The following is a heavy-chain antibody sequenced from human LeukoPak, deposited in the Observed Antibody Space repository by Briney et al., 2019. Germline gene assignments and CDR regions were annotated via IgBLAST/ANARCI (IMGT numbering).Heavy chain of an antibody. V-gene: IGHV3-23*01. D-gene: IGHD1-26*01. CDR2: ISGSGGSA. CDR1: GFTFSSYA. Sequence: GGFLRLSCAASGFTFSSYAMSWVRQAPGKGLEWVSTISGSGGSAYYADSVKGRFTISRDNSNNTLYLQMYTLRAEDTAVYYCAKSEAEQFHPYFDYWGQGTLVTVSS. J-gene: IGHJ4*02. CDR3: AKSEAEQFHPYFDY.